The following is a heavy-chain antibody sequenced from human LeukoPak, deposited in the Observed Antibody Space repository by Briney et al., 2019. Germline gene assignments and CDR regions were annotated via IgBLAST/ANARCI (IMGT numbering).Heavy chain of an antibody. CDR2: INHSGST. J-gene: IGHJ3*02. CDR1: GGSFGGYY. V-gene: IGHV4-34*01. D-gene: IGHD6-13*01. Sequence: SETLSLTCAVYGGSFGGYYWSWIRQPPGKGLEWIGEINHSGSTNYNPSLKSRVTISVDTSKNQFSLKLSSVTAADTAVYYCARSFRSRYDAFDIWGQGTMVTVSS. CDR3: ARSFRSRYDAFDI.